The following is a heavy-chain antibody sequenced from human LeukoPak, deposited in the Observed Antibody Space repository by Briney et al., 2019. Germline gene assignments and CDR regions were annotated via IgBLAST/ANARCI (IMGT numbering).Heavy chain of an antibody. CDR1: GFNFSSYE. CDR3: ARSGSTTLPLNTAMAPHFDY. D-gene: IGHD5-18*01. J-gene: IGHJ4*02. Sequence: GGSLRLSCAASGFNFSSYEMNWVRQAPGKGLEWVSYISSSGSTIYYADSVKGRFTISRDNAKNSLYLQMNSLRAEDTAVYYCARSGSTTLPLNTAMAPHFDYWGQGTLVTVSS. CDR2: ISSSGSTI. V-gene: IGHV3-48*03.